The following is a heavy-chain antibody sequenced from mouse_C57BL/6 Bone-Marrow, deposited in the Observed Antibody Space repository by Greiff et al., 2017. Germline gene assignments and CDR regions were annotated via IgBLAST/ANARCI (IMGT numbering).Heavy chain of an antibody. CDR2: IDPENGDT. D-gene: IGHD1-1*01. Sequence: EVQLQQSGAELVRPGASVKLSCTASGFNIKDDYMHWVKQRPEQGLEWIGWIDPENGDTEYASKFQGKATIAADTSSNTAYLQLSSLTSEDTAVYDCTTYGSSYEKAYWGQGTTLTVSS. CDR1: GFNIKDDY. J-gene: IGHJ2*01. CDR3: TTYGSSYEKAY. V-gene: IGHV14-4*01.